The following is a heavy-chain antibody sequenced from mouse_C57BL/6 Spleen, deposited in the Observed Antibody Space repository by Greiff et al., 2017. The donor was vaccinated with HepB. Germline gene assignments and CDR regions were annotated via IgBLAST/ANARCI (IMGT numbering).Heavy chain of an antibody. J-gene: IGHJ4*01. CDR3: ARWDYYGSSSMDY. V-gene: IGHV1-80*01. CDR2: IYPGDGDT. D-gene: IGHD1-1*01. Sequence: VKLVESGAELVKPGASVKISCKASGYAFSSYWMNWVKQRPGKGLEWIGQIYPGDGDTNYNGKFKGKATLTADKSSSTAYMQLSSLTSEDSAVYFCARWDYYGSSSMDYWGQGTSVTVSS. CDR1: GYAFSSYW.